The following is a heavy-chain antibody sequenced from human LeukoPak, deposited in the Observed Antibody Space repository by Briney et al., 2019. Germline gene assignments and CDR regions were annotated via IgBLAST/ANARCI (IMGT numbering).Heavy chain of an antibody. CDR1: GFTFSSYL. J-gene: IGHJ4*02. CDR2: IKQDGSEK. Sequence: GGSLRLSCAASGFTFSSYLMSWVRQAPGKGLEWVANIKQDGSEKYYVDSVKGRFTISRDNAKNSLYLQMNSLRAEDTAVYYCAREVYYYDSSGSDYWGQGTLVTVSS. D-gene: IGHD3-22*01. CDR3: AREVYYYDSSGSDY. V-gene: IGHV3-7*01.